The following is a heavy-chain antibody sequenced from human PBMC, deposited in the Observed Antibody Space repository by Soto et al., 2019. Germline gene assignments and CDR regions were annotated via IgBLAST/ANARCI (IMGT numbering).Heavy chain of an antibody. Sequence: HTLSLTCAISGDSVSSNSAAWNWLRQSPSRGLEWLGRTYYRSKWYNDYVVSVKSRITINPDTSKNQFYLQLNSVTPEDTAVYYCARARGVLSDAFGIWGQGTVVIVSS. D-gene: IGHD3-10*01. CDR2: TYYRSKWYN. J-gene: IGHJ3*02. CDR1: GDSVSSNSAA. CDR3: ARARGVLSDAFGI. V-gene: IGHV6-1*01.